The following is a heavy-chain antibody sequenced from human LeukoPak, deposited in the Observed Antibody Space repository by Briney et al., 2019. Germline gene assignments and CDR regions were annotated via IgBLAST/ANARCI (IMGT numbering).Heavy chain of an antibody. CDR1: GGSVSSSSYY. Sequence: SETLSLTCTVSGGSVSSSSYYWGWIRQPPGKGLEWIGSIYYSGSTYYNPSLKSRVTISVDTSKNQFSLKLSSVTAADTAVYYCARGSFNIVVVPPLNWFDPWGQGTLVTVSS. D-gene: IGHD2-2*01. CDR2: IYYSGST. V-gene: IGHV4-39*01. CDR3: ARGSFNIVVVPPLNWFDP. J-gene: IGHJ5*02.